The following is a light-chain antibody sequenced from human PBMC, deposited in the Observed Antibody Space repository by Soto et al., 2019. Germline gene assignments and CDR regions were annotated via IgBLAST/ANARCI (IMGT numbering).Light chain of an antibody. J-gene: IGKJ2*01. CDR3: QHYNNWPYT. V-gene: IGKV3-15*01. CDR1: QSVSSN. Sequence: EIVMTQSPATLSVSPGERATLSCRAGQSVSSNLAWYQQKPGQAPRLLIYGASTRATDLPGRFSGSGSGTEFTLTISSLQSEDFAVYYCQHYNNWPYTFGQGTKLEIK. CDR2: GAS.